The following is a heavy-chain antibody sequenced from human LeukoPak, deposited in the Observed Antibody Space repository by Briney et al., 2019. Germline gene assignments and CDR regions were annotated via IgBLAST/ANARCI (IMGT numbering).Heavy chain of an antibody. J-gene: IGHJ4*02. CDR3: ARGQWLPVFDF. V-gene: IGHV4-38-2*02. CDR1: GFSISSGYY. D-gene: IGHD3-22*01. CDR2: FYHSGST. Sequence: PSETLSLTCTVSGFSISSGYYWGWIRQPPGKGLEWIGYFYHSGSTNYNPSLKSRVTISVDTSKSHFSLKLSSVTAADTAVYYCARGQWLPVFDFWGQGTLVTVSS.